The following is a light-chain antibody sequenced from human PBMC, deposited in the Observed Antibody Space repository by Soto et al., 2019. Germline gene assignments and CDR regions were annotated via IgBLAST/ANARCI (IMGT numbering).Light chain of an antibody. J-gene: IGKJ5*01. CDR2: GAS. V-gene: IGKV4-1*01. CDR3: QQYNSWPPIT. Sequence: DIVMTQSPDSLAVSLGERATINCKSSRSILSSSNNKNFLAWYQQRPGQAPRLVIYGASTRATGIPDRFSGGGSGTEFTLTISSLQSEDFAVYYCQQYNSWPPITFGQGTRLEIK. CDR1: RSILSSSNNKNF.